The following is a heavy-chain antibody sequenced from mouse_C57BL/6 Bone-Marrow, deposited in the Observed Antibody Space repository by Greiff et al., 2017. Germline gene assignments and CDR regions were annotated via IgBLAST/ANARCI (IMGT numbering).Heavy chain of an antibody. J-gene: IGHJ3*01. CDR3: ARAYYSSSFAY. CDR1: GYSFTSYY. Sequence: QVQLQQSGPELVKPGASVKISCKASGYSFTSYYIHWVKQRPGQGLEWIGWIYPGSGNTKYNEKFKGKATLTADTSSSTAYMQLSSLTSEDSAVCYCARAYYSSSFAYWGQGTLVTVSA. D-gene: IGHD2-5*01. CDR2: IYPGSGNT. V-gene: IGHV1-66*01.